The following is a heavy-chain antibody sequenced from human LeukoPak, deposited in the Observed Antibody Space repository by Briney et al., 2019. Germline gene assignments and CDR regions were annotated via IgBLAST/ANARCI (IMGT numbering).Heavy chain of an antibody. D-gene: IGHD4-11*01. CDR2: ISANNGNT. V-gene: IGHV1-18*04. CDR3: ARDQGDYSSQSSCYYGIDV. Sequence: ASVKVSCKASGYTFISYGISWVRQAPGQGLEWMGWISANNGNTNYAQKLQGRVTMTTDTSTSTASMELRSLRSDDTAVYYCARDQGDYSSQSSCYYGIDVWGQGTTVTVSS. J-gene: IGHJ6*02. CDR1: GYTFISYG.